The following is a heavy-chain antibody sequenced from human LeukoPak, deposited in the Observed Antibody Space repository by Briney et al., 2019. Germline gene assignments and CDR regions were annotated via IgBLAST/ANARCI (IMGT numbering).Heavy chain of an antibody. CDR1: GFTFSSYA. V-gene: IGHV3-23*01. J-gene: IGHJ4*02. D-gene: IGHD3-10*01. CDR3: ARVEFGFGEFLLDY. CDR2: ISGSGGST. Sequence: GGSLRLSCAASGFTFSSYAMSWVRQAPGKGLEWVSAISGSGGSTYYADSVKGRFTISRDNSKNTLYLQMNSLRAEDTAIYYCARVEFGFGEFLLDYWGQGTLVTVSS.